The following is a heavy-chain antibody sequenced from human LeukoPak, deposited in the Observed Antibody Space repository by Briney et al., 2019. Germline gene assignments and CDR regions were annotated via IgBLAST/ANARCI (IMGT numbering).Heavy chain of an antibody. J-gene: IGHJ4*02. CDR2: IDWNGDST. D-gene: IGHD4-23*01. CDR1: GFTFDDYG. Sequence: PGGSLRLSCAASGFTFDDYGMSWVRQAPGKGLEWVSGIDWNGDSTGYVDSVKGRFTISRDNAKNSLYLQMNSLRVEDTALYYCARVGALTTVEGVDYWGQGTLVTVSS. CDR3: ARVGALTTVEGVDY. V-gene: IGHV3-20*04.